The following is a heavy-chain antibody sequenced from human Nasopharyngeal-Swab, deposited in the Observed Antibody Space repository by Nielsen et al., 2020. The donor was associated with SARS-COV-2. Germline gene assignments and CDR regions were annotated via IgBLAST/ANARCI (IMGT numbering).Heavy chain of an antibody. CDR1: GGSISSYY. CDR2: IYYSGSP. V-gene: IGHV4-59*01. CDR3: ARTGYSSGWYFILGY. D-gene: IGHD6-19*01. J-gene: IGHJ4*02. Sequence: SETLSLTCTVSGGSISSYYWSWIRQPPGKGLEWIGYIYYSGSPNYNPSLKSRVTISVDTSKNQFSLKLSSVTAADTAVYYCARTGYSSGWYFILGYWGQGTLVTVSS.